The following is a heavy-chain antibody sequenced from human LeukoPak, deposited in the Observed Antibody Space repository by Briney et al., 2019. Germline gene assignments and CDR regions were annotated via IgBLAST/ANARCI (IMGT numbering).Heavy chain of an antibody. D-gene: IGHD3-16*02. CDR1: GYTFTSYS. J-gene: IGHJ4*02. CDR2: INPNSGDT. CDR3: ARNRAVGFLITFGGVISDY. V-gene: IGHV1-2*02. Sequence: ASVKVSCKASGYTFTSYSMHWLRQAPGQGLEWMGWINPNSGDTNYAQKFQGRVTMTRDTSISTAYMELSRLRSDDTRVYYCARNRAVGFLITFGGVISDYWGQGTLVTVSS.